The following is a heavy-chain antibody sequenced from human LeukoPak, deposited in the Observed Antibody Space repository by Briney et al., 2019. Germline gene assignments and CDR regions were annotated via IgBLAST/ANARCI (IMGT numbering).Heavy chain of an antibody. J-gene: IGHJ3*02. Sequence: GGSLRLSCAASGFTFSRYSMNWVRQAPGKGLEWVSSISISSNYIYYADSVKGRFTISRDNSKNTLYLQMNSLRAEDTAVYYCAKLVGATPDDAFDIWGQGTMVTVSS. D-gene: IGHD1-26*01. V-gene: IGHV3-21*01. CDR2: ISISSNYI. CDR3: AKLVGATPDDAFDI. CDR1: GFTFSRYS.